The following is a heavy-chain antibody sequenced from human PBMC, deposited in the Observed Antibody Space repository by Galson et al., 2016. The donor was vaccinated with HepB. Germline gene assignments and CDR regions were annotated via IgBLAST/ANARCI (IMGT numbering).Heavy chain of an antibody. CDR1: GASISGYY. CDR3: ARDDSGGWYGFHYGMDV. J-gene: IGHJ6*02. CDR2: IYYSGRA. V-gene: IGHV4-59*01. Sequence: SETLSLTCTVSGASISGYYLSWIRQPPGKGLEWIGYIYYSGRANYNPSLKSRVTISVDTSKNQFSLKLGPVTAADTAVYYCARDDSGGWYGFHYGMDVRGQGTTVTVSS. D-gene: IGHD6-19*01.